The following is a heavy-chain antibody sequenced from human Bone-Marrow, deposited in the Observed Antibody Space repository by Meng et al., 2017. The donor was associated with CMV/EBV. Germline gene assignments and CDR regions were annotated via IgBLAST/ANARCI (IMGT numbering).Heavy chain of an antibody. CDR1: GDSLSRSSYY. CDR3: ARREGVGRPYFDY. D-gene: IGHD1-26*01. J-gene: IGHJ4*02. CDR2: IYYTGTT. Sequence: AGDSLSRSSYYWGWIRQPQGKGLEFIAFIYYTGTTYYNPSLKSRVAISVDTSKNQFSLKLTSVTAADTAVYYCARREGVGRPYFDYWGQGTLVTVSS. V-gene: IGHV4-39*01.